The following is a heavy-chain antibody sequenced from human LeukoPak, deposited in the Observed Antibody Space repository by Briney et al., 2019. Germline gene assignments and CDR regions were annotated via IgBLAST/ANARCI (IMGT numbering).Heavy chain of an antibody. CDR1: GGSISSYY. Sequence: SETLSLTCTVSGGSISSYYWSWIRQPPGKGLEWIGSIYHSGSTYYNPSLKSRVTISVDTSKNQFSLNRISVTAADTAYYMDVWGKRTTVTGSS. V-gene: IGHV4-59*04. CDR2: IYHSGST. CDR3: V. J-gene: IGHJ6*03.